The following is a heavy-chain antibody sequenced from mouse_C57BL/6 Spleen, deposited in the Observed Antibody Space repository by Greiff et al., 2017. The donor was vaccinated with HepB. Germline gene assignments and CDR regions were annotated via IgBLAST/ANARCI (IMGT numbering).Heavy chain of an antibody. J-gene: IGHJ4*01. CDR3: ARSGGSLRYYYAMDY. D-gene: IGHD1-1*01. Sequence: QVQLKQSGAELVKPGASVKMSCKASGYTFTSYWITWVKQRPGQGLEWIGDIYPGSGSTNYNEKFKSKATLTVDTSSSTAYMQLSSLTSEDSAVYYCARSGGSLRYYYAMDYWGQGTSVTVSS. V-gene: IGHV1-55*01. CDR1: GYTFTSYW. CDR2: IYPGSGST.